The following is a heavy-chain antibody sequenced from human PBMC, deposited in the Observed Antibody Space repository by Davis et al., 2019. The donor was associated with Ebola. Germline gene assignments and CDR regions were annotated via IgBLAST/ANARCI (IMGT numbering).Heavy chain of an antibody. Sequence: SETLSLTCTVSGGSISSGDYYWSWLRQPPGKGLEWIGYIYYSGSTYYNPSLKSRVTISVDTSKNQFSLKLSSVTAADTAVYYCARLGDYDILTGYFMAGNFDYWGQGTLVTVSS. D-gene: IGHD3-9*01. CDR1: GGSISSGDYY. V-gene: IGHV4-30-4*01. CDR2: IYYSGST. CDR3: ARLGDYDILTGYFMAGNFDY. J-gene: IGHJ4*02.